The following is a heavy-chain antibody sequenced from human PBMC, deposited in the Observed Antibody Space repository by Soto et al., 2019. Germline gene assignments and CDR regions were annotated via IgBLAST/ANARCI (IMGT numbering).Heavy chain of an antibody. V-gene: IGHV3-11*06. CDR3: ARAKSNTNFDY. Sequence: QVQLVESGGGLVKPGGSLRLSCAASGFTFSDYYMGWVRQAPGKGLEWISYITRSSSYTNYADSVKGRFTISRDNANNSLYLQMDSLRAEDTAVYYCARAKSNTNFDYWGQGTLVTVSS. J-gene: IGHJ4*02. D-gene: IGHD3-3*01. CDR2: ITRSSSYT. CDR1: GFTFSDYY.